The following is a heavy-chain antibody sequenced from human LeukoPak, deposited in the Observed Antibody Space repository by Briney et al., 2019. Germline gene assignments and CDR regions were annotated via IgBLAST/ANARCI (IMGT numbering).Heavy chain of an antibody. CDR2: INAGNGNT. Sequence: ASVKVSCKVSGYTFTSYAMHWVRQAPGQRLEWMGWINAGNGNTKYSQKFQGRVTITRDTSASTAYMELSSLRSEDTAVYYCARAIRRGETRIAAAGWFDPRGQGTLVTVSS. CDR1: GYTFTSYA. V-gene: IGHV1-3*01. D-gene: IGHD6-13*01. J-gene: IGHJ5*02. CDR3: ARAIRRGETRIAAAGWFDP.